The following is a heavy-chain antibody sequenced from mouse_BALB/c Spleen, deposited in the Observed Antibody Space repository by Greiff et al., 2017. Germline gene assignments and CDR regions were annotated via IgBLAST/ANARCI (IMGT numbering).Heavy chain of an antibody. CDR2: ISSGGSYN. CDR1: GFTFSSYA. Sequence: EVMLVESGGGLVKPGGSLKLSCAASGFTFSSYAMSWVRQTPEKRLEWVATISSGGSYNYYPDSVKGRFTISRDNAKNTLYLQMSSLRSEDTAMYYCARQAYGSSDYYAMDYWGQGTSVTVSS. D-gene: IGHD1-1*01. J-gene: IGHJ4*01. CDR3: ARQAYGSSDYYAMDY. V-gene: IGHV5-9-3*01.